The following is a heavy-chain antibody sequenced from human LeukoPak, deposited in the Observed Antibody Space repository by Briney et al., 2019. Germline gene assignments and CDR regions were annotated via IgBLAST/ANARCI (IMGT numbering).Heavy chain of an antibody. V-gene: IGHV4-34*01. D-gene: IGHD2-15*01. Sequence: SETLSLTCAVYGGSFSGYYWSWIRQPPGKGLEWIGEINHSGSTNYNPSLKSRVTISVDTSKNQFSLKLSSVTAADTAVYYCARGHPGCGGGSCYSDYWGQGTLVTVSS. CDR1: GGSFSGYY. J-gene: IGHJ4*02. CDR3: ARGHPGCGGGSCYSDY. CDR2: INHSGST.